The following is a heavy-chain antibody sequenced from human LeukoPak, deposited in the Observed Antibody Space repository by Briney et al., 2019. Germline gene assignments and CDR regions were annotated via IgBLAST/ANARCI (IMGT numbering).Heavy chain of an antibody. CDR2: TIPTFGKA. V-gene: IGHV1-69*05. J-gene: IGHJ6*03. D-gene: IGHD2-2*01. CDR1: GGTFSSYA. Sequence: ASVKVSCKASGGTFSSYAISWVRQAPDQGLEWMGGTIPTFGKANYAQKFQGRVTITTDESTSTAYMELSSLRSEDTAVYYCARTLPPENIVVVPAAPSYYYYMDVWGKGTTVTVSS. CDR3: ARTLPPENIVVVPAAPSYYYYMDV.